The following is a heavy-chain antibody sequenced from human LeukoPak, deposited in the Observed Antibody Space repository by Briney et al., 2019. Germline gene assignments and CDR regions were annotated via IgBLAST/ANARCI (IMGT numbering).Heavy chain of an antibody. CDR3: ASSMVRGVIITYYFDY. Sequence: ASVKVSCKVSGYTLTELSMHWVRQAPGKGLEWMGGFDPEDGETIYAQKFQGRVTMTEDTSTDTAYMELSSLRSEDTAVYYCASSMVRGVIITYYFDYWGQGTLVTASS. CDR2: FDPEDGET. V-gene: IGHV1-24*01. CDR1: GYTLTELS. D-gene: IGHD3-10*01. J-gene: IGHJ4*02.